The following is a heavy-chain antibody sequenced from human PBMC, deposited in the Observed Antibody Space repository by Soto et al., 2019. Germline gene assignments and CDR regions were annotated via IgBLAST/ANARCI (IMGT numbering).Heavy chain of an antibody. V-gene: IGHV3-53*01. D-gene: IGHD3-22*01. CDR3: AKAASITMIVVVISSEYFHH. Sequence: GGSLRLSCAASGFTVSSNYMSWVRQAPGKGLEWVSVIYSGGSTYYADSVKGRFTISRDNSKNTLYLQMNSLRAEDTAVYYCAKAASITMIVVVISSEYFHHWGQGTLVTVSS. J-gene: IGHJ1*01. CDR1: GFTVSSNY. CDR2: IYSGGST.